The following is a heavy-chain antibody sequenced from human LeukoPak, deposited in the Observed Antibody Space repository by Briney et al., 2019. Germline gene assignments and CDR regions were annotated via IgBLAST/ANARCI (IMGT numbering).Heavy chain of an antibody. V-gene: IGHV1-2*02. CDR1: GYTFTSYY. Sequence: GASVKVSCKTSGYTFTSYYIHWVRQAPGQGLEWMGWINPNNGDTNYARRFQGRVTMTSDTSISTAYMELSRLMSDDTAVYSCARGVIVGATTGAFDIWGQGTLLTVSS. CDR3: ARGVIVGATTGAFDI. D-gene: IGHD1-26*01. J-gene: IGHJ3*02. CDR2: INPNNGDT.